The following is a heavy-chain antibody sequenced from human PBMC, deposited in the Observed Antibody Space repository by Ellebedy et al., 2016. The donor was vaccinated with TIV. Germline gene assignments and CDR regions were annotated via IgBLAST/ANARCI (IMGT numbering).Heavy chain of an antibody. D-gene: IGHD3-10*01. J-gene: IGHJ5*02. CDR1: GFSLTTSGMC. CDR3: ARIQNYYGSGSFLWFDP. CDR2: IDWDDDK. V-gene: IGHV2-70*01. Sequence: SGPTLVKPTQTLTLTCTFSGFSLTTSGMCVSWIRQPTGKALEWLALIDWDDDKQYSTSLKTRLTISKDTSKNQVVLTMTNMDPVDTATYYCARIQNYYGSGSFLWFDPWGQGTLVTVSS.